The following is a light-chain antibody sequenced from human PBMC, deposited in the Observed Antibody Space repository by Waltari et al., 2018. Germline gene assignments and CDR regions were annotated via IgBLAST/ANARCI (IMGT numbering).Light chain of an antibody. CDR2: GTS. Sequence: EIVMTQSPATLSVSPGERATLSCRASQSFSSNLAWYQPNPGQAPRFLIHGTSTRATGIPARFSCSGSATEFTLTISSLQSEDFAVYYCQQYNNWPPTFGGGTKVEIK. V-gene: IGKV3-15*01. J-gene: IGKJ4*01. CDR3: QQYNNWPPT. CDR1: QSFSSN.